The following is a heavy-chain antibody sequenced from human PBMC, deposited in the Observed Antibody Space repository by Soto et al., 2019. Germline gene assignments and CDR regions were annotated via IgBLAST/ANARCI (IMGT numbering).Heavy chain of an antibody. CDR1: GFTFSMYS. CDR3: ARDHLILPAHDFFYGSDV. V-gene: IGHV3-7*03. Sequence: PGWSLSLSCEVSGFTFSMYSMSWVRQSPGKGLEWVAKIPQDGVDGHYADSVKGRFTISRDNGKNSLYLQLNNLRAEDTAVYYCARDHLILPAHDFFYGSDVWGRGATVIVYS. D-gene: IGHD2-21*02. CDR2: IPQDGVDG. J-gene: IGHJ6*02.